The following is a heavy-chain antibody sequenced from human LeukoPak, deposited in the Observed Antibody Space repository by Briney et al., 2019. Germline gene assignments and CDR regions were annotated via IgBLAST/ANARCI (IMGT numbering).Heavy chain of an antibody. CDR2: INHSGST. CDR1: GGSFSGYY. Sequence: KPSETLSLTCAVYGGSFSGYYWSWIRQPPGKGLEWIGEINHSGSTNYNPSLKSRVTISVDTSKNQFSLKLSSVTAADTAVYYCARDRSFGVVIIGRDYYYMDVWGKGTTVTVSS. D-gene: IGHD3-3*01. CDR3: ARDRSFGVVIIGRDYYYMDV. V-gene: IGHV4-34*01. J-gene: IGHJ6*03.